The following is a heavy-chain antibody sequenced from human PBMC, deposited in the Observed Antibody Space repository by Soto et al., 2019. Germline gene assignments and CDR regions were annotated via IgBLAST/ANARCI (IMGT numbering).Heavy chain of an antibody. CDR2: IYWDDDK. D-gene: IGHD2-15*01. V-gene: IGHV2-5*02. CDR3: AHRPSYCSGGSCYSGFDY. CDR1: GFSLSTSGVG. Sequence: KESGPTLVKPTQTLTLTCTFSGFSLSTSGVGVGWIRQPPGNALEWLALIYWDDDKRYSPSLKSRLTITKDTSKNQVVLTMTNMDPVDTATYYCAHRPSYCSGGSCYSGFDYWGQGTLVTVSS. J-gene: IGHJ4*02.